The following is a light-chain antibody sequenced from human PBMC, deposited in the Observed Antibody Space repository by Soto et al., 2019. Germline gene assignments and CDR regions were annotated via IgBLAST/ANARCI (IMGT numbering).Light chain of an antibody. J-gene: IGLJ1*01. Sequence: QSVLTQPASVSGSPGQSITISCTGTSGDVGGYNYVSWYQQHPGKAPKLMIYDVSNRPSGVSSRFSGSKSGNTASLTISGLQAEDEADYYCSSYTSSSTYVFGIGTKVPVL. V-gene: IGLV2-14*01. CDR2: DVS. CDR3: SSYTSSSTYV. CDR1: SGDVGGYNY.